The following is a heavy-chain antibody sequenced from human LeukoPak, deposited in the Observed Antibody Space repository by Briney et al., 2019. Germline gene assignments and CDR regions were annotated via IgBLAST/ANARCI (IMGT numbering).Heavy chain of an antibody. V-gene: IGHV3-23*01. CDR1: GFTFSSYA. D-gene: IGHD6-13*01. Sequence: GGSLRLSCAASGFTFSSYAMSWVRQAPGKGLEWVSAISGSGGSTYYADSVKGRFTISRDNSKNTLYLQMNSLRAEDTAVYYCAKPGGGPYSSSWLYCYGMDVWGQGTTVTVSS. J-gene: IGHJ6*02. CDR3: AKPGGGPYSSSWLYCYGMDV. CDR2: ISGSGGST.